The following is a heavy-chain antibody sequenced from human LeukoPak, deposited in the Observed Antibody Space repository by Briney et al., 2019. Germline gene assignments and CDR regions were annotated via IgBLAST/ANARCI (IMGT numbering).Heavy chain of an antibody. D-gene: IGHD1-26*01. Sequence: QPGGSLRLSCAASGFTFDDYAMHWVRQAPGKGLEWVSLISGDGGSTYYADFVKGRFTISRDNSKNSLYLQMSSLRTEDTALYYCARDTLSGRYWATRTNFDYWGQGTLVTVSS. CDR2: ISGDGGST. J-gene: IGHJ4*02. CDR3: ARDTLSGRYWATRTNFDY. CDR1: GFTFDDYA. V-gene: IGHV3-43*02.